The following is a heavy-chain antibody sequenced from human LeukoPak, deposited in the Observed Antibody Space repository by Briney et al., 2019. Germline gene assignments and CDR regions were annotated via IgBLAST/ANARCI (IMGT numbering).Heavy chain of an antibody. CDR2: INHSGST. V-gene: IGHV4-34*01. Sequence: ASETLSLTCAVYGGSFSGYYWSWIRQPPGKGLEWIGEINHSGSTNYNPSLKSRVTISVDTSKNQFSLKLSSVTAADTAVYYCARGRRSSGWTRWFDPWGQGTLVTVSS. J-gene: IGHJ5*02. CDR1: GGSFSGYY. D-gene: IGHD6-19*01. CDR3: ARGRRSSGWTRWFDP.